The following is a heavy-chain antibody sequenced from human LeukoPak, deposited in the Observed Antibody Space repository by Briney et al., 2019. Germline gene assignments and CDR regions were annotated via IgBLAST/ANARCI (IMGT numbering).Heavy chain of an antibody. V-gene: IGHV3-30*02. CDR2: IRYDGSNK. Sequence: GGSLRLSCAASGFTFSSYGMHWVRQAPGKGLEWVAFIRYDGSNKYYADSVKGRFTISRDNSKNTLYLQMNSLRAEDTAVYYCAKAGVVDTAMAVDYWGQGTLVTVSS. D-gene: IGHD5-18*01. CDR1: GFTFSSYG. CDR3: AKAGVVDTAMAVDY. J-gene: IGHJ4*02.